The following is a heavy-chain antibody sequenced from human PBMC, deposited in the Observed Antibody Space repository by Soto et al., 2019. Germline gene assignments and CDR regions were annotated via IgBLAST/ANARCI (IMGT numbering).Heavy chain of an antibody. CDR1: GFTFSSYS. J-gene: IGHJ4*02. CDR3: ARVRCSGGSCYWGY. Sequence: EVQLVESGGGLVQPGGSLRLSCAASGFTFSSYSMNWVRQAPGKGLEWVSYISSSSGTIYYADSVKGRFTISRDNAKNSLYLQMNSLRAEDTAVYYCARVRCSGGSCYWGYWGQGTLVTVSS. D-gene: IGHD2-15*01. V-gene: IGHV3-48*01. CDR2: ISSSSGTI.